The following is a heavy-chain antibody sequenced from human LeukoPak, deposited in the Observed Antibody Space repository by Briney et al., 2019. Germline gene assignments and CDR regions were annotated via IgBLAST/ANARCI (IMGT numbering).Heavy chain of an antibody. CDR1: GFTFDDYD. CDR2: ISWDGGST. J-gene: IGHJ4*02. CDR3: AKASSGSYFLIGY. V-gene: IGHV3-43D*04. Sequence: PAGGSLRLSCAASGFTFDDYDMHWVRQAPGKGLEWVSLISWDGGSTYYADSVKVRFTISRDNSKNSLYLQMNSLRAEDTALYYCAKASSGSYFLIGYWGQGTLVTVSS. D-gene: IGHD1-26*01.